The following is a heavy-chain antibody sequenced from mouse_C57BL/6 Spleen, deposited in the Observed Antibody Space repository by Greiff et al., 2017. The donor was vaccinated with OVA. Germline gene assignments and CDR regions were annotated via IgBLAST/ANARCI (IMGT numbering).Heavy chain of an antibody. J-gene: IGHJ3*01. D-gene: IGHD3-2*02. V-gene: IGHV1-4*01. CDR1: GYTFTSYT. CDR3: ARSAAQDTWFAY. CDR2: INPSSGYT. Sequence: QVQLQQSGADLARPGASVKMSCKASGYTFTSYTMHWVKQRPGQGLEWIGYINPSSGYTKYNQKFKDKATLTADKSSSTAYMQLSSLTSEDSAVYYCARSAAQDTWFAYWGQGTLVTVSA.